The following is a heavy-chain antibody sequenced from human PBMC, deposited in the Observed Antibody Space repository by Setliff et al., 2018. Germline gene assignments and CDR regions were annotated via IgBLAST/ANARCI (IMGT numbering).Heavy chain of an antibody. J-gene: IGHJ3*02. V-gene: IGHV1-18*01. CDR3: ARFSSSWYPSEPVQAFDI. D-gene: IGHD6-13*01. Sequence: ASVKVSCKASGYTFTSYGISWVRQAPGQGLEWMGWISAYNGNTNYAQKLQGRVTMTTDTSTSTAYMELRSLRSDDTAAYYCARFSSSWYPSEPVQAFDIWGQGTMVTVSS. CDR2: ISAYNGNT. CDR1: GYTFTSYG.